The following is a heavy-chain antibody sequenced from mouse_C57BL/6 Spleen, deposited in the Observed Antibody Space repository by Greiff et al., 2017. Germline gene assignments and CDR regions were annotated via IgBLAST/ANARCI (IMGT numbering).Heavy chain of an antibody. D-gene: IGHD1-1*01. J-gene: IGHJ2*01. CDR3: ARNYYYGSSNYFDY. CDR1: GYSFTDYN. Sequence: VQLKESGPELVKPGASVKISCKASGYSFTDYNMNWVKQSNGKSLEWIGVINPNYGTTSYNQKFKGKATLTVDQSSSTAYMQLNSLTSEDSAVYYCARNYYYGSSNYFDYWGQGTTLTVSS. V-gene: IGHV1-39*01. CDR2: INPNYGTT.